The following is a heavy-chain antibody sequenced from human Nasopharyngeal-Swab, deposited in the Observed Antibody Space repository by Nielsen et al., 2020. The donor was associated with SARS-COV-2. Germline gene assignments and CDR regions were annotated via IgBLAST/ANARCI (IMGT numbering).Heavy chain of an antibody. D-gene: IGHD3-22*01. J-gene: IGHJ4*02. CDR3: ARTSSGYYNDY. CDR1: GFTFSDHY. Sequence: LKISCAASGFTFSDHYMSWIRQAPGKGLEWVSYISTSGSTQYYADSVKGRFTISRDNAKSSLYLQVSSLRAEDTAVYYCARTSSGYYNDYWGQGTLVTVSS. V-gene: IGHV3-11*04. CDR2: ISTSGSTQ.